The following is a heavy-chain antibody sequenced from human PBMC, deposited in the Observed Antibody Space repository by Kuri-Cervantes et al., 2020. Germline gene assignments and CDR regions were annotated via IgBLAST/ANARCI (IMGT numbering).Heavy chain of an antibody. J-gene: IGHJ4*02. D-gene: IGHD3-10*01. Sequence: GSLRLSCTVSGGSISSSSYYWGWIRQPPGKGLEWIGEINHSGSTNYNPSLKSRVTISVDTSKNQFSLKLSSVTAADTAVYYCARGITMVRGRPPRFDYWGQGTLVTVSS. CDR1: GGSISSSSYY. CDR3: ARGITMVRGRPPRFDY. V-gene: IGHV4-39*07. CDR2: INHSGST.